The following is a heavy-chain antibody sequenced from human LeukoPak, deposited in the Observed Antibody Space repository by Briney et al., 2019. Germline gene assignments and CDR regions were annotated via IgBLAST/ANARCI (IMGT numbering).Heavy chain of an antibody. CDR2: MNPNSGGT. D-gene: IGHD6-19*01. V-gene: IGHV1-2*02. Sequence: GPSVKLSCKASGYTFTGYYMHWVRQSPGQRLEWMGWMNPNSGGTNYAQKFQGRVTMTRDTSISAAYMELSRLRSDDTAVYYCASPAVAGIAVAGTFDYWGQGTLVTVSS. CDR1: GYTFTGYY. CDR3: ASPAVAGIAVAGTFDY. J-gene: IGHJ4*02.